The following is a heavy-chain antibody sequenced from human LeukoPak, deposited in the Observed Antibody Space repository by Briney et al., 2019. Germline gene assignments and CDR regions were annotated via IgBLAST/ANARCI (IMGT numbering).Heavy chain of an antibody. CDR2: ISGSGGST. D-gene: IGHD3-22*01. J-gene: IGHJ4*02. V-gene: IGHV3-23*01. CDR3: AKDLNYYDSSGLWGY. Sequence: GGSLRLSCAASGFTFSSYAMSWVRQAPGKGLEWVSAISGSGGSTYYADSVKGRFTISRDNSKNTLYLQMNSLRAEDTAVYYCAKDLNYYDSSGLWGYWGQGTLDTVSS. CDR1: GFTFSSYA.